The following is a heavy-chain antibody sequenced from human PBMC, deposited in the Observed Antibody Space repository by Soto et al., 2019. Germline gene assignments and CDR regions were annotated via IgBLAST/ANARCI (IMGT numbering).Heavy chain of an antibody. Sequence: VASVKVSCKASGYTFTSYGISWVRQAPGQGLEWMGWISAYNGNTNYAQKLQGRVTMTTDTSTSTAYMELRSLRSDDTAVYYCARDRGKRDGYSYFDYWGQGTLVTVSS. J-gene: IGHJ4*02. CDR3: ARDRGKRDGYSYFDY. CDR2: ISAYNGNT. D-gene: IGHD3-10*01. V-gene: IGHV1-18*01. CDR1: GYTFTSYG.